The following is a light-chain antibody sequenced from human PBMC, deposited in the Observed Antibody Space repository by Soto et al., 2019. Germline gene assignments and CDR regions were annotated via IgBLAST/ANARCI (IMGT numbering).Light chain of an antibody. Sequence: DIQMTQSPSTLSASVGDRVTITCRASQSISSWLAWYQQKPGKAPKLLIYDASSLESGVPSRFSGSGSGTEFTLTISSLQPDEFATYYFQQYNSYLFTFGPGTKVHIK. V-gene: IGKV1-5*01. CDR1: QSISSW. CDR3: QQYNSYLFT. J-gene: IGKJ3*01. CDR2: DAS.